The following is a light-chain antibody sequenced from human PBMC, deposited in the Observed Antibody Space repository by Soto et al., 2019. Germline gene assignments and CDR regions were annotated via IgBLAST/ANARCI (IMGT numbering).Light chain of an antibody. CDR2: DAS. Sequence: IQMTQSPSSLSASVGDRVTITCQASQDIGKYLNWYQHKPGKAPKLLIYDASNLEIGVPSRFSGSGSGTDFTFTISSLQPEDISTYYCQHYDSLPRFAFGPGTKVDI. CDR1: QDIGKY. J-gene: IGKJ3*01. CDR3: QHYDSLPRFA. V-gene: IGKV1-33*01.